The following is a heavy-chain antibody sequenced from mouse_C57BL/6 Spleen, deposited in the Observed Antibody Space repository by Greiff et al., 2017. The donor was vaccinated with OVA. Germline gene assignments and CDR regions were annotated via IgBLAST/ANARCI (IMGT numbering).Heavy chain of an antibody. V-gene: IGHV2-3*01. J-gene: IGHJ2*01. Sequence: LSISKDNSKSQVFLKLNSLQTDDTATYYCAKLETAQATYFDYWGQGTTLTVSS. D-gene: IGHD3-2*02. CDR3: AKLETAQATYFDY.